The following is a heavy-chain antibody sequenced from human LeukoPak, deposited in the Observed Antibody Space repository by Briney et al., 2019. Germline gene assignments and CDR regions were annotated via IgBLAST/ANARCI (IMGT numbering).Heavy chain of an antibody. CDR2: ISGSGGST. CDR1: GFTFSSYA. J-gene: IGHJ4*02. V-gene: IGHV3-23*01. CDR3: ARSAAAGTIELDY. D-gene: IGHD6-13*01. Sequence: GGSLRLSCAASGFTFSSYAMSWVRQAPGKGLEWVSAISGSGGSTYYADSVKGRFTISRENAKNSLYLQMNSLRAGDTAVYYCARSAAAGTIELDYWGQGTLVTVSS.